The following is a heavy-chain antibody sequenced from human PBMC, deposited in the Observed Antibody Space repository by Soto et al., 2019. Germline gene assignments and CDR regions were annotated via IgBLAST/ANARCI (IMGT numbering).Heavy chain of an antibody. CDR2: IYYSGST. CDR3: ARGLWYQLPGGWFDP. CDR1: GGSISSGDYY. D-gene: IGHD2-2*01. Sequence: ASETLSLTCTVSGGSISSGDYYWSWIRQPPGKGLEWIGYIYYSGSTYYNPSLKSRVTISVDTSKNQFSLKLSSVTAADTAVYYCARGLWYQLPGGWFDPWGQGTLVTVSS. V-gene: IGHV4-30-4*01. J-gene: IGHJ5*02.